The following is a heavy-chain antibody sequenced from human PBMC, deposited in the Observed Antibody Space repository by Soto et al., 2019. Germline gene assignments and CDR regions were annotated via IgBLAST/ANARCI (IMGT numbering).Heavy chain of an antibody. J-gene: IGHJ6*03. CDR1: GFSFSDYS. CDR2: ISNTAITD. CDR3: ARDLRQMLSHQHYYYYLDF. Sequence: QVQLVESGGDLVKPGGSLRLSCVASGFSFSDYSMTWMRQAPGGGLDFVAFISNTAITDYYADSVKGRFTISRDNARNSVYLQMDSLRAEDAAVYYCARDLRQMLSHQHYYYYLDFWGTGTTVTVSS. V-gene: IGHV3-11*01. D-gene: IGHD2-2*01.